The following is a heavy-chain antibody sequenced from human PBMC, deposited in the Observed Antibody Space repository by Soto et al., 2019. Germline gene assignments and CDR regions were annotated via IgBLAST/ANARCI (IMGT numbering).Heavy chain of an antibody. D-gene: IGHD1-26*01. J-gene: IGHJ4*02. CDR3: ARSSIGTYKGFDY. CDR2: ITPFNGNT. V-gene: IGHV1-45*02. CDR1: GYTSTYRX. Sequence: GASVKVSCKASGYTSTYRXXXWVRQAPGQALEWMGWITPFNGNTNYAQKFQDRVTITRDRSIRTAYMELSSLRSEDTAMYYCARSSIGTYKGFDYWGQGTXVTVSS.